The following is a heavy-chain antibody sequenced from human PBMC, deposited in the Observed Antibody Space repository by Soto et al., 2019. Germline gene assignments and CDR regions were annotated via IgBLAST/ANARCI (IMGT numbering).Heavy chain of an antibody. CDR1: GFTFSNYA. J-gene: IGHJ4*02. V-gene: IGHV3-23*01. D-gene: IGHD4-17*01. Sequence: EVQLLESGGGLVQPGGSLRLSCSASGFTFSNYAMSWVRQAPGKGLQWISGITAGGDTTYYADSVKGRFTISRDNSNDTLFLQMYSLSDGDTAIFYCARVPTTVNAVTKVYFDDWGQGALVTVSS. CDR2: ITAGGDTT. CDR3: ARVPTTVNAVTKVYFDD.